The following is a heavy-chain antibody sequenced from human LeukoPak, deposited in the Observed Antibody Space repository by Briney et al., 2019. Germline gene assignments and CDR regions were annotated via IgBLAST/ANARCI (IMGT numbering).Heavy chain of an antibody. D-gene: IGHD6-13*01. CDR3: ARDVQQLLHFDY. J-gene: IGHJ4*02. Sequence: GGSLRLSCAASGSTFDDYGMSWVRQAPGKGLEWVSGINWNGGSIGYADSVKGRLTISRDNAKNSLYLQMNSLRAEDTALYYCARDVQQLLHFDYWGQGTLVTVSS. CDR1: GSTFDDYG. V-gene: IGHV3-20*04. CDR2: INWNGGSI.